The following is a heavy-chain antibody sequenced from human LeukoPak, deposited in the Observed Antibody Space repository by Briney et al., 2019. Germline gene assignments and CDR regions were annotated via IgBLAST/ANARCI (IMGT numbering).Heavy chain of an antibody. D-gene: IGHD2-15*01. CDR1: GGSFSGYY. Sequence: SETLSLTCAVYGGSFSGYYWSWIRQPPGKGLEWIGEINHGGSTNYNPSPKSRVTITVATSKNQFSLKLSYVTAADTAVYYCARAVAGIVVVVAAKETDNWLDPWGQGTLVTVSS. CDR3: ARAVAGIVVVVAAKETDNWLDP. V-gene: IGHV4-34*01. CDR2: INHGGST. J-gene: IGHJ5*02.